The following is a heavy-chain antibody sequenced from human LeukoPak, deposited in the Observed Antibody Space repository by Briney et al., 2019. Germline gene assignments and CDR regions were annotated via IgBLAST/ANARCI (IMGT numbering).Heavy chain of an antibody. CDR1: GFTFRTYA. CDR2: LSHSADRT. V-gene: IGHV3-23*01. CDR3: AKPDRDYGDYYWFDT. Sequence: GGSLRLSCAASGFTFRTYAMTWVRQAPGKGLEWVSTLSHSADRTYYADSVKDRFTISRDTSQNTVYLQMISLRAGDTAVYYCAKPDRDYGDYYWFDTWGQGTLVTVSS. J-gene: IGHJ5*02. D-gene: IGHD4-17*01.